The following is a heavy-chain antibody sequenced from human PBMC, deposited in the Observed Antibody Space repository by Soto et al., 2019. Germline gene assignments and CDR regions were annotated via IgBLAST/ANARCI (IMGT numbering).Heavy chain of an antibody. CDR3: ASQSIRFLEWLLY. D-gene: IGHD3-3*01. V-gene: IGHV3-48*02. CDR1: GFTFSSYS. CDR2: ISSSSSTI. Sequence: GGSLRLSCAASGFTFSSYSMNWVRQAPGKGLEWVSYISSSSSTIYYADSVKGRFTISRDNAKNSLYLQMNSLRDEDTAVYYCASQSIRFLEWLLYWGQGTLVTVSS. J-gene: IGHJ4*02.